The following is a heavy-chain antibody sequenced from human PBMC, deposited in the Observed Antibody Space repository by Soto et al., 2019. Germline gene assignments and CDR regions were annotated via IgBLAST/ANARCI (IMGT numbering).Heavy chain of an antibody. D-gene: IGHD1-1*01. CDR1: DGSISGFC. Sequence: PSEPQSLTESFADGSISGFCWILILKTAGKGLEWIGRIYATGTTDYNPSLKSRVMMSVDTSKKQFSLKLRSVTAADTAVYYCVRDGTKTLRDWFDPWGQGISVTVFS. V-gene: IGHV4-4*07. J-gene: IGHJ5*02. CDR3: VRDGTKTLRDWFDP. CDR2: IYATGTT.